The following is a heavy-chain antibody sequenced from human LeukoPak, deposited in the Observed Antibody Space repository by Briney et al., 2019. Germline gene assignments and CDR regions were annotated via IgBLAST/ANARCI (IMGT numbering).Heavy chain of an antibody. V-gene: IGHV3-64D*06. Sequence: GGSLRLSCSASGFTFSSYAMHWVRQAPGKGLEYVSAISSNGGSTYHADSVKGRFTISRDNSKNTLYLQMSSLRAEDTAVYYCVKDSRVGGLFTYYGMDVWGQGTTVTVSS. D-gene: IGHD2-21*01. J-gene: IGHJ6*02. CDR2: ISSNGGST. CDR3: VKDSRVGGLFTYYGMDV. CDR1: GFTFSSYA.